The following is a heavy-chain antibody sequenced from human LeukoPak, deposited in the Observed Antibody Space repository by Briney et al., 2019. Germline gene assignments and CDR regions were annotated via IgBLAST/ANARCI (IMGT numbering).Heavy chain of an antibody. CDR3: ARGRPHGNDY. J-gene: IGHJ4*02. CDR2: IASDGSST. D-gene: IGHD4-23*01. CDR1: GFTFSSYW. Sequence: GGSLRLSCAASGFTFSSYWMDWVRQAPGKGLVWVSRIASDGSSTTYADSVKGRFSISRDNAKNTLYLQMNSLRVEDTAVYYCARGRPHGNDYWGQGTLVTVSS. V-gene: IGHV3-74*01.